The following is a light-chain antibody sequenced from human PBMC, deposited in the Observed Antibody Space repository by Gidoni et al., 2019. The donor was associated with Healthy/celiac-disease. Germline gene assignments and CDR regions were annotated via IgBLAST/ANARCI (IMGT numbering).Light chain of an antibody. CDR2: GAS. J-gene: IGKJ5*01. CDR1: QSVSSSY. CDR3: QQYGSSGT. Sequence: EIVLTQSPGTLSLSPGERATLSCRASQSVSSSYLAWSQQKPGQAPRRLIYGASSRATGIPDRFSGSGSGTDFTLTISRLEPEDFAVYYCQQYGSSGTFXQXTRLEIK. V-gene: IGKV3-20*01.